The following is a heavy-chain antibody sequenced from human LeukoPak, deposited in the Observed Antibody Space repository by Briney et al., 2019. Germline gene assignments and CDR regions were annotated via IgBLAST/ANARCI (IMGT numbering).Heavy chain of an antibody. D-gene: IGHD3-3*01. J-gene: IGHJ4*02. CDR3: ARVSGLHVRFDY. CDR2: ISYDGSNK. Sequence: GGSLRLSCAASGFTFSSYAMHWVRQAPGKGLEWVAVISYDGSNKYYADSVKGRFTISRDNSKNTLYLQMNSLRAEDTAVYYCARVSGLHVRFDYWGQGTLVTVSS. CDR1: GFTFSSYA. V-gene: IGHV3-30*04.